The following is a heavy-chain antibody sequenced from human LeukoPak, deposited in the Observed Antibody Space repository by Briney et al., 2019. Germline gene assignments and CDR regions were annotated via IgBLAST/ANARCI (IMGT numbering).Heavy chain of an antibody. CDR3: ASSYSNYGWFDP. CDR1: GGSISSYY. V-gene: IGHV4-59*01. CDR2: IYYSGST. J-gene: IGHJ5*02. Sequence: LSETLSLTCTVSGGSISSYYWSWIRQPPGKGLEWIGYIYYSGSTKYNPSLKSRVTISVDTSKNQFSLKLSSVTAADTAVYYCASSYSNYGWFDPWGQGTLVTVSS. D-gene: IGHD4-11*01.